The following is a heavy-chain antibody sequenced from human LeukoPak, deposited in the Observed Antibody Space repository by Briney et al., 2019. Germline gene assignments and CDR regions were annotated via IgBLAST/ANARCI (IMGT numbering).Heavy chain of an antibody. Sequence: PSETLSLTCTVSGGSISSYYWSWIRQPPGKGLEWIGYIYYSGSTNYNPSLKSRVTMSVDTSKNQLSLKLSSVTAADTAVYYCARSVEGYCRGGSCYSYSYYMDVWGKGTTVTVSS. J-gene: IGHJ6*03. CDR3: ARSVEGYCRGGSCYSYSYYMDV. CDR1: GGSISSYY. CDR2: IYYSGST. D-gene: IGHD2-15*01. V-gene: IGHV4-59*01.